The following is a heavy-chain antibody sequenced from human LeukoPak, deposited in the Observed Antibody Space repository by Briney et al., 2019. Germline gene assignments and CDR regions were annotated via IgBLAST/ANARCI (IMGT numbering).Heavy chain of an antibody. V-gene: IGHV3-48*03. J-gene: IGHJ6*02. CDR1: GFIFSDYE. Sequence: PGGSLRLSCAASGFIFSDYEMNWVRQAPGKGLEWISYISSSSGTTMYYADSVKGRFTISRDNSKKTLYLQIDSLRAEDTAIHYCAKVPYSDYGSGRPPFMDVWGQGTTVAVSS. CDR3: AKVPYSDYGSGRPPFMDV. D-gene: IGHD3-10*01. CDR2: ISSSSGTTM.